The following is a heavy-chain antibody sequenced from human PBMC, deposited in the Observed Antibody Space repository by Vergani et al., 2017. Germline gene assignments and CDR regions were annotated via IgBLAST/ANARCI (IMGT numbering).Heavy chain of an antibody. D-gene: IGHD2-2*02. Sequence: EVQLVESGGGLVKPGGSLRLSCAASGFTFSSYAMSWVRQAPGKGLEWVSAISGSGGSTYYADSVKGRFTISRDNPKNTLYLQMNSLRAEDTAVYYCAKGHSYQLLYFAREENDAFDVWGQGTMVAVSS. V-gene: IGHV3-23*04. CDR3: AKGHSYQLLYFAREENDAFDV. J-gene: IGHJ3*01. CDR2: ISGSGGST. CDR1: GFTFSSYA.